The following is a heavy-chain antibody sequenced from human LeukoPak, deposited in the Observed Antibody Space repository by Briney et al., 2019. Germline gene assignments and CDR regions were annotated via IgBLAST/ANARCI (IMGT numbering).Heavy chain of an antibody. V-gene: IGHV3-23*01. D-gene: IGHD3-22*01. CDR2: ITGLGTV. CDR3: ARRRYESSGHFDC. J-gene: IGHJ4*02. CDR1: GFTFNSYA. Sequence: GGSLRLSCVASGFTFNSYAMSWVRQAPGKGLEWVSAITGLGTVDNAGSVRGRFTISRDNSKSTLFLQMDSLKPEDTATYYCARRRYESSGHFDCWGQGALVTVSS.